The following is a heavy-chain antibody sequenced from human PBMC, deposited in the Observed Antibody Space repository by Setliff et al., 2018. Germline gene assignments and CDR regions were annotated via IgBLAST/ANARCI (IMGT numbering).Heavy chain of an antibody. CDR3: ARDASFGFDV. D-gene: IGHD2-2*01. J-gene: IGHJ6*02. CDR1: GDSINHFF. V-gene: IGHV4-59*01. CDR2: IYYSGGA. Sequence: LSLTCSVSGDSINHFFWTWVRLSPGKGLEWIGYIYYSGGATYNPSLRGRASIAIGASKAHFSLDLRTVTTADTAVYYCARDASFGFDVWGPGITVTVS.